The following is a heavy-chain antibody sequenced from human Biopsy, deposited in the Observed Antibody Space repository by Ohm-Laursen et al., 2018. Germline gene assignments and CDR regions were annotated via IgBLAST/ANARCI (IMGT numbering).Heavy chain of an antibody. Sequence: GTLSLTCTVSGGSVRSPDHRWNWVRRAPGKGLEWIGYIYYSGGTKYNPSLASRVTFSVDMSKSQFSLKLYSVTAADTAVYYCARVEAGTYDALDIWGQGTLVAVSA. CDR1: GGSVRSPDHR. CDR3: ARVEAGTYDALDI. V-gene: IGHV4-61*08. D-gene: IGHD1-26*01. J-gene: IGHJ3*02. CDR2: IYYSGGT.